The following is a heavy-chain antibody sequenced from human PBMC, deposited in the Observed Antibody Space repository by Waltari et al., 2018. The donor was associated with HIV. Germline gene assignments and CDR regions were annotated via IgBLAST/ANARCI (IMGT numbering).Heavy chain of an antibody. J-gene: IGHJ4*02. Sequence: QVRLVEAGGGGVQPGRSLRLSCTATGSTFSSYGMHWVRQAPGKGLEWVAVVWYDGNNKYYADSVKGRFTSSRDNSKNTLYLQMNNLRVEDTAVYYCARTPYDTSGYCFDYWGQGTLVTVSS. D-gene: IGHD3-22*01. CDR1: GSTFSSYG. CDR2: VWYDGNNK. V-gene: IGHV3-33*01. CDR3: ARTPYDTSGYCFDY.